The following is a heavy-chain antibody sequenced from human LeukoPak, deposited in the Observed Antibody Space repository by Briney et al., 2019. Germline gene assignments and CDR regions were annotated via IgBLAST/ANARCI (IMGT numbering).Heavy chain of an antibody. J-gene: IGHJ4*02. CDR1: GYTLTELS. V-gene: IGHV1-24*01. CDR3: ATTQPYYYDSSGGFY. Sequence: GASVKVSCKVSGYTLTELSMHWVRQAPGKGLEWMGGFDPEDGETIYAQKFQGRVTMTEDTSTDTAYMELSSLRFEDTAVYYCATTQPYYYDSSGGFYWGQGTLVTVSS. D-gene: IGHD3-22*01. CDR2: FDPEDGET.